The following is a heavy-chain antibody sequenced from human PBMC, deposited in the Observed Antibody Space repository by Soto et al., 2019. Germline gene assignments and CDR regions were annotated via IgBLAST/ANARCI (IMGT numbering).Heavy chain of an antibody. D-gene: IGHD3-10*01. Sequence: QVQLQESGPGLVMPSGTLSLTCAVSGGYLSSSSYWSWVRQPPGQGLEWIGEINQSGSTSYNPYLKIRVIKSQDKTKNQFFLNLNSVTAADTAVYYCATQNPGSYHFDYWGQGHLVTVSS. V-gene: IGHV4-4*02. CDR2: INQSGST. J-gene: IGHJ4*02. CDR1: GGYLSSSSY. CDR3: ATQNPGSYHFDY.